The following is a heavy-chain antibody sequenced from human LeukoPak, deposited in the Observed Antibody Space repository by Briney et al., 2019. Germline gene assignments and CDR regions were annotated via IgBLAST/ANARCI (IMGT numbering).Heavy chain of an antibody. Sequence: SETLSLTCAVYGGSFSGDYWSWMRQPPGKGLEWIGEINHSGSTNYNPSLKSRVTISVDTSKNQFSLKLSSVTAADTAVYYCARTIVVVVAAVLRSWFDPWGQGTLVTVSS. V-gene: IGHV4-34*01. CDR3: ARTIVVVVAAVLRSWFDP. D-gene: IGHD2-15*01. J-gene: IGHJ5*02. CDR2: INHSGST. CDR1: GGSFSGDY.